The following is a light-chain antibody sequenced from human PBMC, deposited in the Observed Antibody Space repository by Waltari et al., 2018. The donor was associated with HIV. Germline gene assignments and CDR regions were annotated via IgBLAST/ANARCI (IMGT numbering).Light chain of an antibody. V-gene: IGLV1-40*01. CDR2: GDT. CDR3: QSYDDNLSGWV. J-gene: IGLJ3*02. CDR1: SSNFGAGYD. Sequence: QSVLTQPPSVSGAPGHRVTISCTGSSSNFGAGYDVHWYQRLPGKAPKLLIYGDTSRPSGVPDRFSGSKSGTTASLGITGLQPEDEADYFCQSYDDNLSGWVFGGGTKLTVL.